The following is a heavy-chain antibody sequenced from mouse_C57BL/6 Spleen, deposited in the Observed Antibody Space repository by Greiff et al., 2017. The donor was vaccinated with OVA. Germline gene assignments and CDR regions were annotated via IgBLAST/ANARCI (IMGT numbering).Heavy chain of an antibody. V-gene: IGHV5-17*01. D-gene: IGHD1-1*01. CDR3: ARATVVARSRYAMDY. CDR1: GFTFSDYG. J-gene: IGHJ4*01. CDR2: ISSGSSTI. Sequence: EVHLVESGGGLVKPGGSLKLSCAASGFTFSDYGMHWVRQAPEKGLEWVAYISSGSSTIYYAYTVKGRFTISRDNAKNTLFLQMTSLRSEDTAMYYCARATVVARSRYAMDYWGQGTSVTVSS.